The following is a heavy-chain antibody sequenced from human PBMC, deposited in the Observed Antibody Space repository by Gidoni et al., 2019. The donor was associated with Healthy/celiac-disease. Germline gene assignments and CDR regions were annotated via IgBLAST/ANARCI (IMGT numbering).Heavy chain of an antibody. CDR2: ISWNSGSI. Sequence: EVQLVESGGGLVQPGRYLRLSCASSGLTFADYAMHWVRQAPGKGLEWVSGISWNSGSIGYADSVKGRFTISRDNAKNSLYLQMNSLRAEDTALYYCAKDGDSTVTTLYYFDYWGQGTLVTVSS. V-gene: IGHV3-9*01. CDR3: AKDGDSTVTTLYYFDY. J-gene: IGHJ4*02. CDR1: GLTFADYA. D-gene: IGHD4-17*01.